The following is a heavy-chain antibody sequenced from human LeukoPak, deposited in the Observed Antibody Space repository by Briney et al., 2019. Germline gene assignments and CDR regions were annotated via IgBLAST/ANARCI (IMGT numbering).Heavy chain of an antibody. J-gene: IGHJ4*02. CDR3: GREIPGGTTSLDC. CDR2: IKEDGSDK. CDR1: GFTFSNYW. V-gene: IGHV3-7*04. Sequence: GGSLRLSCAASGFTFSNYWMSWVRQAPGKGLEMVANIKEDGSDKNYVDSVRGRFTISRDNAKNALYLQMNSLRAEDTAVYYCGREIPGGTTSLDCWGQGTVVTVSS. D-gene: IGHD1-7*01.